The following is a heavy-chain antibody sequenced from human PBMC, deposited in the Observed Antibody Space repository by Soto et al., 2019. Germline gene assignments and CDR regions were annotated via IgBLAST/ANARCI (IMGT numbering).Heavy chain of an antibody. CDR3: AKGRSYYYYYGVDV. Sequence: PGGSLRLSCEVSGCTLSTYSMNWVRQAPGKGLEWVSDIIDSGGSTYYADSVKGRFTISRDNSKSTLYLQMNSLRAEDTALYYCAKGRSYYYYYGVDVWGQGTTVTVSS. J-gene: IGHJ6*02. V-gene: IGHV3-23*01. CDR1: GCTLSTYS. CDR2: IIDSGGST.